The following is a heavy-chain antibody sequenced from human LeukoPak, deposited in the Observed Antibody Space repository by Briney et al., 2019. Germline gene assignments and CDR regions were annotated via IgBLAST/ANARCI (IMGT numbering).Heavy chain of an antibody. Sequence: ASVKVSCKASGGTFSSYAISWVRQAPGQGLEWMGGIIPIFGTANYAQKFQGRVTITTDESTSTAYMELSSLRSEDTAVYYRARPGGSSSSQFDYWGQGTLVTVSS. CDR2: IIPIFGTA. CDR3: ARPGGSSSSQFDY. CDR1: GGTFSSYA. V-gene: IGHV1-69*05. J-gene: IGHJ4*02. D-gene: IGHD6-6*01.